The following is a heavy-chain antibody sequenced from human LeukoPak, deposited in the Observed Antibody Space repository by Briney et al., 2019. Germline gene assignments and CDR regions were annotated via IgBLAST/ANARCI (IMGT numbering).Heavy chain of an antibody. CDR3: ARGFPGWVRGSHSTGWFDP. J-gene: IGHJ5*02. Sequence: ASVKVSCKASGYTFTGYYMHWVRQAPGQGPEWMGWINPNSGGTNYAQKFQGWVTMTRDTSISTAYMELSRLRSDDTAVYYCARGFPGWVRGSHSTGWFDPWGQGTLVTVSS. V-gene: IGHV1-2*04. CDR2: INPNSGGT. CDR1: GYTFTGYY. D-gene: IGHD1-26*01.